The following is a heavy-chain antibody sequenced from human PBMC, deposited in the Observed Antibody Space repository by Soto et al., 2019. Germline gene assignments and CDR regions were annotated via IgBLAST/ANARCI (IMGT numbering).Heavy chain of an antibody. Sequence: EVQLVESGGGLVQPRGSLRLSCAASGFAFNDRYMDWVRRAPGKGLEWVGRITNKADGYTTEYAASVKGRFTISRDDSEHSLFLLLNSLTVEDTAVYYCASDLRGWYDSGWYFDLWGRGTLVTVSS. CDR1: GFAFNDRY. V-gene: IGHV3-72*01. CDR2: ITNKADGYTT. CDR3: ASDLRGWYDSGWYFDL. D-gene: IGHD6-19*01. J-gene: IGHJ2*01.